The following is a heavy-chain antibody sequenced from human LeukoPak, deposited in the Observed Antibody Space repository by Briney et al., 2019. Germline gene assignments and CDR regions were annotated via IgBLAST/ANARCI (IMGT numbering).Heavy chain of an antibody. CDR3: AREVVSTPIAAGVVDY. CDR2: INPNSGGT. D-gene: IGHD6-13*01. J-gene: IGHJ4*02. Sequence: ASVKVSCKTSGYTFTTYFIHWVRQAPGQGLEWMGRINPNSGGTNYAQKFQGRVTMTRDTSISTAYMELSRLRSDDTAVYYCAREVVSTPIAAGVVDYWGQGTLVTVSS. CDR1: GYTFTTYF. V-gene: IGHV1-2*06.